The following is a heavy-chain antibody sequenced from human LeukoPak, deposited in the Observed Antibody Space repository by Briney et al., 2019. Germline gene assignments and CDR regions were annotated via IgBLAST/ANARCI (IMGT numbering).Heavy chain of an antibody. CDR2: ISGSGDST. Sequence: PGGSLRLSCVASGFAFTTCAINWVRQAPGKGLEWVSTISGSGDSTYYADSVKGRFTISRDNSQNTLYLQMSSLRAEDTAVYYCARDHCSSSSCYEDAFDIWGQGTVVTVSS. D-gene: IGHD2-2*01. CDR1: GFAFTTCA. J-gene: IGHJ3*02. V-gene: IGHV3-23*01. CDR3: ARDHCSSSSCYEDAFDI.